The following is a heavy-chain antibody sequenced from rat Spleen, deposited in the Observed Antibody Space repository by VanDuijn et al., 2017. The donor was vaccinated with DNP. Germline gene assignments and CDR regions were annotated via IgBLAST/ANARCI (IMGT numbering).Heavy chain of an antibody. Sequence: EVQLQESGPGLVKPSQSLSLTCSVTGYSITSNYWGWIRKFPGNIFEWMGCINSADFTNYNPSLKSRISITRDTSKNQFFLQVISVSPEDTATYYCARSDVYNGFDYWGQGVMVTVSS. CDR3: ARSDVYNGFDY. CDR2: INSADFT. V-gene: IGHV3-3*01. D-gene: IGHD1-6*01. J-gene: IGHJ2*01. CDR1: GYSITSNY.